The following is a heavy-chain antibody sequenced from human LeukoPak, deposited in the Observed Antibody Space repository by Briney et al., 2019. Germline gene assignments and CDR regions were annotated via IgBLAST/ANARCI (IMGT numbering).Heavy chain of an antibody. D-gene: IGHD3-10*01. V-gene: IGHV1-46*01. CDR3: ARVPLYGSGQGGAFDI. J-gene: IGHJ3*02. CDR1: GFTLTSNY. CDR2: FYPRDGST. Sequence: GVSVKVSCKASGFTLTSNYINWVRQAPGPGLEWVGMFYPRDGSTSYAQTFQGRVTVTRDTSTSTVHMELSGLRSEDTAVYYCARVPLYGSGQGGAFDIWGQGTMVTVSS.